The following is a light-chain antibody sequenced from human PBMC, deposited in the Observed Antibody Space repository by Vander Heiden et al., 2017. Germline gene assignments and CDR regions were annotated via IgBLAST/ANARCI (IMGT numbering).Light chain of an antibody. CDR1: SLRSYY. V-gene: IGLV3-19*01. J-gene: IGLJ2*01. Sequence: SSELIHDPAVLVALRQTVSPTCQGDSLRSYYASWYQQKPGRAPLLVIYGKKNRPTGIPDRFSGSSSGNTASLTITGAQAEDEADYYSNSRDSSSNHVVCGGGTKLTVL. CDR2: GKK. CDR3: NSRDSSSNHVV.